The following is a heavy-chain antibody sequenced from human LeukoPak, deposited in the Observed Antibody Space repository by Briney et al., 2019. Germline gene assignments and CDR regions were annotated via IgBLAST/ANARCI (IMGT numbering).Heavy chain of an antibody. J-gene: IGHJ3*02. CDR3: ARGTPSSSWYADAFDI. CDR1: GFTFSSYS. V-gene: IGHV3-21*01. D-gene: IGHD6-13*01. Sequence: PGGSLRLSCAASGFTFSSYSMNWVRQAPGKGLEWVSSISSSSSYIYYADSVKGRFTISRDNAKNSLYLQMNSLRAEDTAVYYCARGTPSSSWYADAFDIWGQGTMVTVSS. CDR2: ISSSSSYI.